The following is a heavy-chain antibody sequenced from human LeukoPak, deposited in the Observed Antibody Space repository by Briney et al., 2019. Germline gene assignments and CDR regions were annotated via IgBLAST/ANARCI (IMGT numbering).Heavy chain of an antibody. CDR2: IYTSGST. J-gene: IGHJ6*03. V-gene: IGHV4-4*07. CDR3: ARLNSYGSYYYYYMDV. Sequence: PSETLSLTCTVSGGSISSYYWSWIRQPAGKGLEWIGRIYTSGSTDYNPSLKSRVTMSVDTSKDQFSLKLSSVTAADTAVYYCARLNSYGSYYYYYMDVWGKGTTVTVSS. CDR1: GGSISSYY. D-gene: IGHD5-18*01.